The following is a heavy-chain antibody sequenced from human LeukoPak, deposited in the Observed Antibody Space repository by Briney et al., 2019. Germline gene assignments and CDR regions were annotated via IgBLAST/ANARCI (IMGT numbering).Heavy chain of an antibody. D-gene: IGHD3-10*01. CDR2: ISGSGGST. Sequence: GGSLRLSCAASGFTFSSYAMGWVRQAPGKGLEWVSAISGSGGSTYYADSVKGRFTISRDNSKNTLYLQMNSLRAEDTAVYYCAKDLYYGSGSYYNGYWGQGTLVTVSS. CDR3: AKDLYYGSGSYYNGY. V-gene: IGHV3-23*01. J-gene: IGHJ4*02. CDR1: GFTFSSYA.